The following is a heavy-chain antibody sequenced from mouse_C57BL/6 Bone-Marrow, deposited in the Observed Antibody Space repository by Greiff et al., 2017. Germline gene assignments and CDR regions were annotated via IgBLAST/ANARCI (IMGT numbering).Heavy chain of an antibody. Sequence: QVQLQQPGAEPVKPGASVKLSCKASGYTFTSYWMHWVKQRPGQGLEWIGMIHPNSGSTNYNEKFKSKATLTVDKSSSTAYMQLSSLTSEDSAVYYCARGLDSSGYYYWGQGTTLTVSS. V-gene: IGHV1-64*01. J-gene: IGHJ2*01. CDR2: IHPNSGST. CDR1: GYTFTSYW. CDR3: ARGLDSSGYYY. D-gene: IGHD3-2*02.